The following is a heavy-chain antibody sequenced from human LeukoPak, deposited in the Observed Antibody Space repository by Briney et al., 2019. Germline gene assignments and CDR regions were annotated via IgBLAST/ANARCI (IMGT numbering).Heavy chain of an antibody. J-gene: IGHJ4*02. CDR3: ARERAFFGVVSPSEFDY. V-gene: IGHV4-4*08. CDR1: GGSISSYY. Sequence: PSETLSLTCTVSGGSISSYYWSWIRQPPGKGLEWIGRIYTSGSTNYNPSLKSRVTISVDTSKNQFSLKLSSVTAADTPVYYCARERAFFGVVSPSEFDYWGQGTLVTVSS. D-gene: IGHD3-3*01. CDR2: IYTSGST.